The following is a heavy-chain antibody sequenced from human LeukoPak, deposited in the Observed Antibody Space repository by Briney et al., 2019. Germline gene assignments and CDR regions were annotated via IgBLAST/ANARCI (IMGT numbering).Heavy chain of an antibody. D-gene: IGHD1-1*01. V-gene: IGHV3-21*01. J-gene: IGHJ6*02. CDR1: GFTFSSYS. CDR2: ISSTSSYI. Sequence: GGSLRLSCAASGFTFSSYSMNWVRQAPGKGLEWASSISSTSSYIFYADSVKGRFTISRDNAKNSLYLQLNSLRAEDTAVYYCARDGYGDAMDVWGQGTAVTVSS. CDR3: ARDGYGDAMDV.